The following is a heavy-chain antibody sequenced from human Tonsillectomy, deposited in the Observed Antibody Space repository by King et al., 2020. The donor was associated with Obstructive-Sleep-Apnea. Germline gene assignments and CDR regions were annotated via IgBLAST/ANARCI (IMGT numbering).Heavy chain of an antibody. Sequence: VQLVESGGGLVQPGRSLRLSCAASGFTFDDYAMHWVRHAPGKGLEWVSGISWNSGSIGYADSVKGRFTISRDNAKNSLYLQMNSLRAEDTALYYCAKGVGYYDSSGYYPFDYWGQGTLVTVSS. CDR3: AKGVGYYDSSGYYPFDY. CDR2: ISWNSGSI. D-gene: IGHD3-22*01. J-gene: IGHJ4*02. V-gene: IGHV3-9*01. CDR1: GFTFDDYA.